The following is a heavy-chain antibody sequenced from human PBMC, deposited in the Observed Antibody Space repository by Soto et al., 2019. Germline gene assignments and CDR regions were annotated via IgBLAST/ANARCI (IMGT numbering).Heavy chain of an antibody. CDR2: INPFDGSR. CDR1: GYIFTSYY. CDR3: SRVDPGETSPFAH. J-gene: IGHJ4*02. V-gene: IGHV1-46*03. D-gene: IGHD3-10*01. Sequence: GASVKASCKASGYIFTSYYIHWVRQAPGQGLEWMGWINPFDGSRMFAQSFQGRVTMTRDTSTSTVYMEVSSLRSEDTAVYYCSRVDPGETSPFAHWGQGTLVTVS.